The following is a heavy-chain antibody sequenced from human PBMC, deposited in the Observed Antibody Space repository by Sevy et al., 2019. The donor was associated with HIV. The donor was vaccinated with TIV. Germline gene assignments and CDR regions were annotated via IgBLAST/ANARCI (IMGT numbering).Heavy chain of an antibody. D-gene: IGHD6-19*01. CDR2: INWNAGST. J-gene: IGHJ3*02. CDR1: GFTFDDYG. V-gene: IGHV3-20*01. CDR3: ARGKGYSSGEAFDI. Sequence: GGSLRLSCAASGFTFDDYGMSWVRQTPGKGLEWVSTINWNAGSTVYADSVKGRFTISRDNAKNSLYLEMNNLRAEDTALYHCARGKGYSSGEAFDIWGQGTMVTVSS.